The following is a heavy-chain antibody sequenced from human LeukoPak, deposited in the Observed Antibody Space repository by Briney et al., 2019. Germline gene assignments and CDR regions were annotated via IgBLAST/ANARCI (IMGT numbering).Heavy chain of an antibody. D-gene: IGHD2-15*01. Sequence: GESLKISCKGSGYSFTSYWIGWVRQMPGKGLEWMGIIYPGDSDTRYSPSFQGQVTISADKSISTAYLQWSSLKASDTAMYYCARLRVVVAATGTYNWFDPWGQGTMVTVSS. V-gene: IGHV5-51*01. CDR2: IYPGDSDT. CDR3: ARLRVVVAATGTYNWFDP. J-gene: IGHJ5*02. CDR1: GYSFTSYW.